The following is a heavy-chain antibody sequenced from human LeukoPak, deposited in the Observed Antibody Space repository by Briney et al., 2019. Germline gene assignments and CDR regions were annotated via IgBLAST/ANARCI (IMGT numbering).Heavy chain of an antibody. CDR3: ARGGWNYVFNY. CDR1: GFTFNTYE. Sequence: VRPGGSLRLSCAASGFTFNTYEMNWVRQAPGKGLEWVSYISSSGSTIYYADYVKGRFTISRDNAKNSLYLQMNSLRAEDTAVYYCARGGWNYVFNYWGQGTLVTVSS. V-gene: IGHV3-48*03. J-gene: IGHJ4*02. D-gene: IGHD1-7*01. CDR2: ISSSGSTI.